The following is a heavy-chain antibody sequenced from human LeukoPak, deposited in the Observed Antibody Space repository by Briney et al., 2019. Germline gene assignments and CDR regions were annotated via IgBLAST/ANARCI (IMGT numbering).Heavy chain of an antibody. V-gene: IGHV1-69*05. D-gene: IGHD3-3*01. CDR2: IIPIFGTA. J-gene: IGHJ4*02. CDR1: GGTFSSYA. Sequence: SVKVSCKASGGTFSSYAISWVRQAPGQGLEWMGGIIPIFGTANYAQKFQGRVTITTDEPTSTAYMELSSLRSEDTAVYYCARDLGDFWSGYYIGYWGQGTLVTVSS. CDR3: ARDLGDFWSGYYIGY.